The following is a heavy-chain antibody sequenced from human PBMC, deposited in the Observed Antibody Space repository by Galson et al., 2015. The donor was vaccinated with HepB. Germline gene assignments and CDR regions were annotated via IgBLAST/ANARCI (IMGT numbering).Heavy chain of an antibody. D-gene: IGHD3-22*01. CDR1: GYTFSNYN. Sequence: SVKVSCKASGYTFSNYNIAWVRQAPGQGLEWMGRISGYNGNTYYAQTLQGRVTMTTDTSTSTAYMELRSLRSDDTAVYFCAKFFYHYDSNFYSWFDPWGQGTLVTVSS. CDR3: AKFFYHYDSNFYSWFDP. V-gene: IGHV1-18*04. CDR2: ISGYNGNT. J-gene: IGHJ5*02.